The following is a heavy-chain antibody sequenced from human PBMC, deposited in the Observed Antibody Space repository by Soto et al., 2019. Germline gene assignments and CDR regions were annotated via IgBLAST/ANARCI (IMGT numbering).Heavy chain of an antibody. J-gene: IGHJ4*02. D-gene: IGHD6-13*01. V-gene: IGHV1-69*02. CDR2: IIPILGIA. CDR1: GGTFSSYT. Sequence: QVQLVQSGAEVKKPGSSVKVSCKASGGTFSSYTISWVRQAPGQGLEWMGRIIPILGIANYAQKFQGRVTXTXDXXTSTAYMELSSLRSEDTAVYYCARGDSSSWAYFDYWGQGTLVTVSS. CDR3: ARGDSSSWAYFDY.